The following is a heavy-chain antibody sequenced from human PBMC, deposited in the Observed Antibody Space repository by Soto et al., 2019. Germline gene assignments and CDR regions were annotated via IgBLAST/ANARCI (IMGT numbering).Heavy chain of an antibody. CDR1: GASISSSSYY. CDR2: IYYSGST. CDR3: ARHTPAISISDH. J-gene: IGHJ4*02. Sequence: SETLSLTCTVSGASISSSSYYWGWIRQPPGKGLEWIGSIYYSGSTYYNKSLKGQVTISVDTSKNQFSLKLSSVTAADTAVYYCARHTPAISISDHWGQGTLVTVSS. V-gene: IGHV4-39*01. D-gene: IGHD2-15*01.